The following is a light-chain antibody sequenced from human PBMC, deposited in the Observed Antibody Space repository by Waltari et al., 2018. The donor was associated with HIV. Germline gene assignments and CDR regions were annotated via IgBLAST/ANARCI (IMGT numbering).Light chain of an antibody. V-gene: IGLV3-21*02. CDR1: TIGERS. J-gene: IGLJ1*01. Sequence: SFVLTQPPSVSVAPGQTATVTGGGTTIGERSGNWYQKKPGQAPVLVIYYNDDRPSGIPERFSGSKSGNTATLTITRVEVGDEADYYCQVWDSDSDHYVFGTGTEVTVL. CDR2: YND. CDR3: QVWDSDSDHYV.